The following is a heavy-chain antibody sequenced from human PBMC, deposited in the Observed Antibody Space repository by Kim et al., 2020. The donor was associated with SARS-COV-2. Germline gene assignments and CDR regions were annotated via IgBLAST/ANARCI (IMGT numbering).Heavy chain of an antibody. CDR2: IYYSGST. J-gene: IGHJ4*02. CDR3: ARGPWWSRLDY. V-gene: IGHV4-61*03. D-gene: IGHD2-15*01. CDR1: GGSISSNNY. Sequence: SETLSLTCAVSGGSISSNNYWSWIRQPPGKGLEWIGYIYYSGSTTYNPSLKSRVTISVDTSKNHISLKLSSVTAADTAVYYCARGPWWSRLDYWGRGTLVTVSS.